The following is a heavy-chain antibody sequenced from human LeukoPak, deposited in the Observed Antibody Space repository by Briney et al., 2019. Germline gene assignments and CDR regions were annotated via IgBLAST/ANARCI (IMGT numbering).Heavy chain of an antibody. CDR1: GYSISTGRY. CDR3: ARSLSTAGIDY. CDR2: IYQSGST. J-gene: IGHJ4*02. V-gene: IGHV4-38-2*01. Sequence: SETLSLTCAVSGYSISTGRYWGWIRQPPGKGLERIGSIYQSGSTYYNPSLKSRVTISVDTSKSQFSLNLRSVTAADTAVYYCARSLSTAGIDYWGQGTLVTVSS. D-gene: IGHD2-2*01.